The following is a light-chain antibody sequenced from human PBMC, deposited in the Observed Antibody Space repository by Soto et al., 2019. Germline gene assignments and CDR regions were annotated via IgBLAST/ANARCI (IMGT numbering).Light chain of an antibody. V-gene: IGKV3-20*01. CDR2: GAS. CDR1: QSIRSSF. Sequence: EIVLTQSPGTLSLSPGERATLSCRASQSIRSSFLAWYQHKSGQAPRLLMYGASTRATGTPDRFSGSGSGTDFTLTISVLEPEDFAVYYCQQYGSSPGTFGQGTKVDIK. J-gene: IGKJ2*01. CDR3: QQYGSSPGT.